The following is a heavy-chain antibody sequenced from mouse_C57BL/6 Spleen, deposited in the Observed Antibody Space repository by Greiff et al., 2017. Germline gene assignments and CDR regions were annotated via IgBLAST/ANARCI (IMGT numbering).Heavy chain of an antibody. CDR1: GYTFTSYT. CDR3: ANWDDYFDD. J-gene: IGHJ2*01. V-gene: IGHV1-4*01. Sequence: VKLVESGAELARPGASVKMSCKASGYTFTSYTMHWVKQRPGQGLEWIGYITPSSGYTKYNQKFKDKATLTADKSSSTAYMQLSSLTSEDSGVYYCANWDDYFDDWGQGTTLTVSS. CDR2: ITPSSGYT. D-gene: IGHD4-1*01.